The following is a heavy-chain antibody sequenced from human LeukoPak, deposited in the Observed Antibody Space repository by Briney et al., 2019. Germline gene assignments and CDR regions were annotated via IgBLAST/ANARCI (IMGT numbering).Heavy chain of an antibody. CDR1: GITFSSYA. D-gene: IGHD3-22*01. J-gene: IGHJ4*02. V-gene: IGHV3-23*01. Sequence: GGSLRLSCAASGITFSSYAMSWVHQAPGKGLEWVSGISGSGGSTYYADSVKGRFTISRDNSRNTLYLQINSLRAEDTAVYYCAKRIATYDSSGIDYWGQGTLVTVSS. CDR2: ISGSGGST. CDR3: AKRIATYDSSGIDY.